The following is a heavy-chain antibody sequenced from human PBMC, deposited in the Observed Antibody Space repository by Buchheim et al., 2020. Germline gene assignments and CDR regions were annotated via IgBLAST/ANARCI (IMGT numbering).Heavy chain of an antibody. V-gene: IGHV3-48*02. J-gene: IGHJ4*02. CDR3: ARDRLGGGF. Sequence: EIQLVESGGDLVQPGGSLRLSCAASGFTFSSYAMNWVRQGPGKGLEWIAYISSSTTTIYYADSVEGRFTVSRDNDRNSFYLQMDSLRDEDTAVYYCARDRLGGGFWGQGTL. CDR2: ISSSTTTI. D-gene: IGHD6-25*01. CDR1: GFTFSSYA.